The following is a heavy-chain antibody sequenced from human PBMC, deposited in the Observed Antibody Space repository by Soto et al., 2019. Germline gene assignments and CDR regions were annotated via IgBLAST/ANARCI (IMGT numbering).Heavy chain of an antibody. J-gene: IGHJ4*02. V-gene: IGHV4-59*01. CDR3: ARGKGTHRY. CDR1: GASLTRYY. Sequence: SETLSLTCSVSGASLTRYYLSWSRQTPGKTLEWIVCIFYNGTTKYNPSLKSRVTISLDMSKNQFSLKLKSVSAEDTALYYCARGKGTHRYWGPGTLVTVSS. D-gene: IGHD3-10*01. CDR2: IFYNGTT.